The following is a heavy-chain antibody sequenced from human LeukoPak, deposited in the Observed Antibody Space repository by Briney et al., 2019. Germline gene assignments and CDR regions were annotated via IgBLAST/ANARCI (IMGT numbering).Heavy chain of an antibody. D-gene: IGHD1-26*01. CDR1: GDSISSASYY. J-gene: IGHJ4*02. CDR3: ARRWSGTYPFDF. CDR2: IYYLGTT. V-gene: IGHV4-39*01. Sequence: SETLSLTCSVSGDSISSASYYWGWIRQSPGKGPEWIGDIYYLGTTYYNPSLTSRVTISLDKSKNQFSLRLTSVAAADTAVYFCARRWSGTYPFDFWGQGTPVTGSS.